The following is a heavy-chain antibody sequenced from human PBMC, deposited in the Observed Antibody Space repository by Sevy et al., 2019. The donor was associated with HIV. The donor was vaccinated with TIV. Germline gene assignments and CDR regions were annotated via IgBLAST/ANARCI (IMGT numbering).Heavy chain of an antibody. CDR2: FDPEDGET. J-gene: IGHJ4*02. CDR1: GYIFTELS. D-gene: IGHD3-22*01. Sequence: ASVKVSCKVSGYIFTELSMHWVRQAPGKGLEWMGGFDPEDGETIYAQKFQGGVTMTEDTSTDTAYMDLSSLRSEDTAVYYCATDSVLLKGRYYDSSGYYLHYWGQGTLVTVSS. CDR3: ATDSVLLKGRYYDSSGYYLHY. V-gene: IGHV1-24*01.